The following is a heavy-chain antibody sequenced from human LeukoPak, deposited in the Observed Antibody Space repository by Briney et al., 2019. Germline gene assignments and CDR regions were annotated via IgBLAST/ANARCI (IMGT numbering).Heavy chain of an antibody. CDR2: IIPIFGTA. CDR3: ARDEAYCGGDCYSFDY. V-gene: IGHV1-69*05. D-gene: IGHD2-21*02. Sequence: AASVKVSCKASGGTFSGYGISWVRQAPGQGLEWMGGIIPIFGTANYAQKLQGRVTMTTDTSASTAYMELRSLRSDDTAVYYCARDEAYCGGDCYSFDYWGQGTLVTVSS. J-gene: IGHJ4*02. CDR1: GGTFSGYG.